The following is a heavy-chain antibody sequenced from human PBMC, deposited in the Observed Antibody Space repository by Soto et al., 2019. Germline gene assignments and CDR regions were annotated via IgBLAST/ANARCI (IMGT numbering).Heavy chain of an antibody. D-gene: IGHD1-26*01. CDR3: ATQEVGGTYVYTFDP. Sequence: QLHLRESGPGLVKPSETLSLTCTVSGGSITSSSYYWCWIWQPPGKGQEWIGSIYYSGSTYYNPSLKSRVTISVDTSKNQFSLKLSSVTAADTAVYYCATQEVGGTYVYTFDPWGQGTLVTVSS. V-gene: IGHV4-39*01. J-gene: IGHJ5*02. CDR1: GGSITSSSYY. CDR2: IYYSGST.